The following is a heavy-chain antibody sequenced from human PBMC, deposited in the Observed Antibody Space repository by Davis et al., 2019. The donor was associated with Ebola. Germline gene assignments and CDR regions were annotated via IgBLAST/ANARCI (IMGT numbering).Heavy chain of an antibody. CDR2: ISFDGTNE. J-gene: IGHJ4*02. CDR1: GFTFSSYG. V-gene: IGHV3-30*18. Sequence: GGSLRLSCAASGFTFSSYGIHWVRQAPGRGLEWVAVISFDGTNEYSADSLKGRFTFSRDNSKNTVYLQMDSLGVDDTAVYYCAKDPHSYFCAGVTCYSGAFDHWGQGTLVTVST. CDR3: AKDPHSYFCAGVTCYSGAFDH. D-gene: IGHD2-15*01.